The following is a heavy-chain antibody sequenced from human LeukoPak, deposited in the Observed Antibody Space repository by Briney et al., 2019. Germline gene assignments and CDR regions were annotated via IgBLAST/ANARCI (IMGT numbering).Heavy chain of an antibody. CDR2: TYYRSKRNN. D-gene: IGHD2/OR15-2a*01. Sequence: SQTLSLTCALSGDSVSGNSAVAWNWLRQSPSRGLEWLGRTYYRSKRNNDYAVSVKSRITINPDTSKKQFSLHLNSVTLEDTAVYYCARGRNSGFDYWGQGTLVTVSS. CDR3: ARGRNSGFDY. J-gene: IGHJ4*02. V-gene: IGHV6-1*01. CDR1: GDSVSGNSAVA.